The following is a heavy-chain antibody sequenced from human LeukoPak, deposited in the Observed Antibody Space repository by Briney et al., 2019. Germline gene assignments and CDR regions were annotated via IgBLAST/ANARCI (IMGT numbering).Heavy chain of an antibody. V-gene: IGHV3-30-3*02. Sequence: GGSLRLSCAASGFTFSNYAMHWVRQAPGKGLEWVAVISFDGTNKYYANSVKGRFTISRDNSKNMLYLQMNSLRAEYTAVYYCAKPYYYGSRSYMDYWGQGTLVTVSS. CDR3: AKPYYYGSRSYMDY. J-gene: IGHJ4*02. D-gene: IGHD3-10*01. CDR1: GFTFSNYA. CDR2: ISFDGTNK.